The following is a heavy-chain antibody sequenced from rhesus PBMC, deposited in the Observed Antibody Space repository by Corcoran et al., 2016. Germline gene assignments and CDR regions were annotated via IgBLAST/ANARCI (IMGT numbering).Heavy chain of an antibody. CDR1: GGSFSSYW. CDR2: INGNSGST. Sequence: QVQLQESGPGLVKPSETLSPTCAVSGGSFSSYWWCWIRQPPGKGLDWIGEINGNSGSTNYNPSLKSRVTISIDASKNQFSLELSSVTAADTAVYYCARQGIFDYWGQGVLVTVSS. D-gene: IGHD5-42*01. J-gene: IGHJ4*01. CDR3: ARQGIFDY. V-gene: IGHV4-80*01.